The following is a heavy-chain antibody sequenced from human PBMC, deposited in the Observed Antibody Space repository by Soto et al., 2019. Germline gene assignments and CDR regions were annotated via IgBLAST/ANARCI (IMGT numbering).Heavy chain of an antibody. CDR2: INSNSGGT. J-gene: IGHJ5*02. CDR1: GYTFTANY. Sequence: ASVKVSCKASGYTFTANYIHWVRQAPGQGLEWMGWINSNSGGTKYAQNFQGRVTLTRDTSISTVYMDLSRLISDDTAVYYCARGTGTSWFDPWGQGALVT. CDR3: ARGTGTSWFDP. V-gene: IGHV1-2*02. D-gene: IGHD1-7*01.